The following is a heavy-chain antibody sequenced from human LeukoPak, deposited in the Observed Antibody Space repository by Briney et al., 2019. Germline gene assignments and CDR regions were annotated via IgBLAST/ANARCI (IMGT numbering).Heavy chain of an antibody. CDR1: GGSISSSSTYY. Sequence: SETLSLTCTVSGGSISSSSTYYWGWIRQPPGKGLEWISSIYYTGNTYCNPALKSRVTISVDTSKNQFSLKLSSVTAADTAVYYCARRLRSGDYGNPDYWGQGTLVTVSS. CDR3: ARRLRSGDYGNPDY. D-gene: IGHD4-17*01. J-gene: IGHJ4*02. CDR2: IYYTGNT. V-gene: IGHV4-39*01.